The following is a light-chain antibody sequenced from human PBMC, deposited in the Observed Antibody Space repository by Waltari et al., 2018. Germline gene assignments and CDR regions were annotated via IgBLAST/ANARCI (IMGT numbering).Light chain of an antibody. CDR1: QRVVHQ. CDR2: DAS. Sequence: EVVLTQSPATLSLSPGERATLPCRASQRVVHQLLWYQQKPGQAPRLLIFDASNRATGVPARFSGSGSGTDFTLTIYSLEPEDFALYFCQQRSNWPVTFGQGTRVEAK. CDR3: QQRSNWPVT. J-gene: IGKJ1*01. V-gene: IGKV3-11*01.